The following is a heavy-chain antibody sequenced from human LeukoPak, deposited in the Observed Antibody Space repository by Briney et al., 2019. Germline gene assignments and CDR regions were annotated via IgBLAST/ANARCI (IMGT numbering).Heavy chain of an antibody. Sequence: PGGSLRLSCAASGFTFSSYGVHWVRQAPGKGLEWVAVISYDGSNKYYADPVKGRFAISRDNSKNTLYLQMNSLRVEDTAVHYCAKDIRALNNYGSGSSGFYWGQGTLVTVSS. CDR2: ISYDGSNK. J-gene: IGHJ4*02. CDR3: AKDIRALNNYGSGSSGFY. CDR1: GFTFSSYG. V-gene: IGHV3-30*18. D-gene: IGHD3-10*01.